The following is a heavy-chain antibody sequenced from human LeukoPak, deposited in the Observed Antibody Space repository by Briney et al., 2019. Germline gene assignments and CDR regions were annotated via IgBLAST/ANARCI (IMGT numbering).Heavy chain of an antibody. CDR2: IFHSGST. CDR1: GYSISSGYY. V-gene: IGHV4-38-2*02. D-gene: IGHD2-21*01. CDR3: ARELGDRYHFYYMDV. J-gene: IGHJ6*03. Sequence: SETLSLTCTVSGYSISSGYYCGWLRQPPGKGLEWIGSIFHSGSTYYNPSLKSRVTITLDTSRNQFSLKLNSVTDADTALYYCARELGDRYHFYYMDVWGKGTTVTVSS.